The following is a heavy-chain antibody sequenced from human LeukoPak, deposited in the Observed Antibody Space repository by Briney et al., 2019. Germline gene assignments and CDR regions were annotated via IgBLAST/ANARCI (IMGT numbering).Heavy chain of an antibody. J-gene: IGHJ5*02. CDR2: IKRDGSQK. V-gene: IGHV3-7*01. CDR3: ARLGLEVGGPNWFDP. CDR1: GFTFSDYA. D-gene: IGHD1-1*01. Sequence: GGSLRLSCAASGFTFSDYAMHWVRQAPGKGLEWVAHIKRDGSQKYYLDSVKGRFTISRDSAKNSLYLQMNSLRVEDTAVYYCARLGLEVGGPNWFDPWGQGTLVTVSS.